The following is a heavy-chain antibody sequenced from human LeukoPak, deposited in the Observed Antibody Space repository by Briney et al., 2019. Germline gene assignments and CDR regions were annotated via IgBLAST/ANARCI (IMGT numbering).Heavy chain of an antibody. Sequence: SETLSLTCTVSGGSISSYYWSWIRQSPGKGLEWIGYIYYSGSTNYNPSLKSRVTISVDTSKNQFSLKLSSVTAADTAVCYCARRDYSNYEAFDLWGRGTLVTVSS. D-gene: IGHD4-11*01. CDR2: IYYSGST. CDR1: GGSISSYY. J-gene: IGHJ2*01. CDR3: ARRDYSNYEAFDL. V-gene: IGHV4-59*08.